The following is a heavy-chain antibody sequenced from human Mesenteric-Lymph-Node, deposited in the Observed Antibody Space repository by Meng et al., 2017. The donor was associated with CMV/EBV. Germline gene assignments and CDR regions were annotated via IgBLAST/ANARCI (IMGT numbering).Heavy chain of an antibody. Sequence: TCTSYYMHWVRQAPGQGLEWMGIINPSGGSTSYAQKFQGRVTMTRDTSTSTVYMELSSLRSEDTAVYYCAIYDYYGSGSPLSPFDYWGQGTLVTVSS. CDR3: AIYDYYGSGSPLSPFDY. CDR1: TCTSYY. V-gene: IGHV1-46*01. D-gene: IGHD3-10*01. J-gene: IGHJ4*02. CDR2: INPSGGST.